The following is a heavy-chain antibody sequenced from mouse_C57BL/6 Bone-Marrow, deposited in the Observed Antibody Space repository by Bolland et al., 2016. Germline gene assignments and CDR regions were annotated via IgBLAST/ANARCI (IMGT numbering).Heavy chain of an antibody. J-gene: IGHJ3*01. CDR2: NGGT. V-gene: IGHV1-53*01. CDR3: VREGLPIYYYGSVAY. Sequence: NGGTNYNEKFKSKATLTVDKSSSTAYMQLSSLTSEDSAVYYCVREGLPIYYYGSVAYWGQGTLV. D-gene: IGHD1-1*01.